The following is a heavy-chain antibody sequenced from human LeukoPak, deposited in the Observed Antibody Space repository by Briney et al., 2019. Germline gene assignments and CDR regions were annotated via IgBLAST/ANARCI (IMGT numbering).Heavy chain of an antibody. CDR3: ARSFGGSYAYFDY. CDR1: GFTFSSYA. CDR2: ISYDGTNK. V-gene: IGHV3-30-3*01. Sequence: GGSLRLSCAASGFTFSSYAMHWVRQAPGKGLEWVALISYDGTNKYYADSVKGRFTVSRDDSKNTLYLQVNSLRVEDAAVYYCARSFGGSYAYFDYWGQGTLVTVSS. J-gene: IGHJ4*02. D-gene: IGHD1-26*01.